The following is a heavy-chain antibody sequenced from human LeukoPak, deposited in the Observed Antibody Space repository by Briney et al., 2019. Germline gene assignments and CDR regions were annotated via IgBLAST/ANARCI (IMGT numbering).Heavy chain of an antibody. J-gene: IGHJ4*02. CDR1: GFTFSSYA. CDR2: ISYDGSNK. V-gene: IGHV3-30-3*01. CDR3: ARDMYSSSWSFDY. Sequence: PGRSLRFSCAASGFTFSSYATHWVRQAPGKGLEWVAVISYDGSNKYYADSVKGRFTISRDNSKNTLYLQMNSLRAEDTAVYYCARDMYSSSWSFDYWGQGTLVTVSS. D-gene: IGHD6-13*01.